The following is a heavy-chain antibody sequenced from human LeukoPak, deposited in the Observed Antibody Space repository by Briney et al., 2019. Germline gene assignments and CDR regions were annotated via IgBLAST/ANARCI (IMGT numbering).Heavy chain of an antibody. V-gene: IGHV4-34*01. J-gene: IGHJ6*03. Sequence: SETLSLTCAVYGGSFSGYYWSWIRQPPGKGLEWIGEINHSGSTNYNPSLKSRVTISVDTSKDQFSLKLSSVTAADTAVYYCARVISPDSYYYYSYYYYMDVWGKGTTVTVSS. D-gene: IGHD3-10*01. CDR3: ARVISPDSYYYYSYYYYMDV. CDR2: INHSGST. CDR1: GGSFSGYY.